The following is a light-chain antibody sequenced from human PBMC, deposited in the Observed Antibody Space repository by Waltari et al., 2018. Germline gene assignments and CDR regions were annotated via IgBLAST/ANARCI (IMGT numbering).Light chain of an antibody. CDR2: RDI. V-gene: IGLV3-9*01. J-gene: IGLJ2*01. CDR1: NIGSKT. Sequence: SYEMTQPLSVSVALGQTARITCGGNNIGSKTVHWYQQKPGQAPVLVIYRDINRPSGIPERFSGSNSGNTATLTISRAQAGDEADYYCQVWDSSVVFGGGTKLTVL. CDR3: QVWDSSVV.